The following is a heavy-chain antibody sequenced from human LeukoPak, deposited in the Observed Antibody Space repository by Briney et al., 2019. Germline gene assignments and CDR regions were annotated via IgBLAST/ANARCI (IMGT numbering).Heavy chain of an antibody. Sequence: ASVKVSCKASGYTFTGYYLHWVRQAPGQGLEWMGRINPNSGGANYAQNFQGRVSMTRDTSISTGYMGLSRLRSDDTAIYYCARDEITMVRGVHIDYWGQGTLVTVSS. J-gene: IGHJ4*02. CDR3: ARDEITMVRGVHIDY. CDR2: INPNSGGA. CDR1: GYTFTGYY. V-gene: IGHV1-2*06. D-gene: IGHD3-10*01.